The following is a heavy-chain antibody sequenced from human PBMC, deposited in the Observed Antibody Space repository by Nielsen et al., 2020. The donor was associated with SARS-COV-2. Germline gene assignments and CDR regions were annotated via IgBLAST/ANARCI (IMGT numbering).Heavy chain of an antibody. Sequence: SLRLSCAASGFTFDDYAMHWVRQAPGKGLEWVSGISWNSGSIGYADSVKGRFTISRDNAKNSLYLQMNSLRAEDTALYYCAKVDYGSGSYYMRGGYGMDVWGQGTTVTVSS. CDR2: ISWNSGSI. D-gene: IGHD3-10*01. J-gene: IGHJ6*02. CDR3: AKVDYGSGSYYMRGGYGMDV. CDR1: GFTFDDYA. V-gene: IGHV3-9*01.